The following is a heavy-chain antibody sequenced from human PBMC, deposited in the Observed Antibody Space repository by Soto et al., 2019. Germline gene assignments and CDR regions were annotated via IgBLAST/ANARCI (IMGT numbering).Heavy chain of an antibody. V-gene: IGHV5-51*01. D-gene: IGHD3-9*01. J-gene: IGHJ5*02. Sequence: PGESLKISCKGSGYSFTSYWIGWVRQMPGKGLEWMGIIYPGDSDTRYSPSFQGQVTISADKSISTAYLQWSSLKASDTAMYYCARLPPDYDILTGYHWYNWFDPWGQGTLVTVSS. CDR2: IYPGDSDT. CDR3: ARLPPDYDILTGYHWYNWFDP. CDR1: GYSFTSYW.